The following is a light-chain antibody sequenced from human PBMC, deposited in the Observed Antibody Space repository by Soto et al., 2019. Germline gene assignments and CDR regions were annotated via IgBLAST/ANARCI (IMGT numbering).Light chain of an antibody. CDR2: EDN. J-gene: IGLJ2*01. V-gene: IGLV3-1*01. Sequence: SYELTQPPSVSVSPGQTASITCSGDKLGDKYACWYQQKSGQSPVLVIYEDNKRPSGIPERFSGSNSGNTATLTISGTQALDEADYYCQAWDNNTVVFGGGTKLTVL. CDR3: QAWDNNTVV. CDR1: KLGDKY.